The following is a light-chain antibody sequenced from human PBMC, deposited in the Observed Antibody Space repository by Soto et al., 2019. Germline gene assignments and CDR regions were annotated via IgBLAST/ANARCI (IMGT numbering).Light chain of an antibody. J-gene: IGKJ5*01. CDR1: QSVGIY. V-gene: IGKV3-11*01. CDR3: QYRNTWPPA. Sequence: EIVLTQSPATLSLSPGERATLSCRASQSVGIYLVWYQQRPGQAPRLLIYDASNRAAGIPARFSGSGSGTDVTLTINSLDPEDFVVYYCQYRNTWPPAFGQATRLAIK. CDR2: DAS.